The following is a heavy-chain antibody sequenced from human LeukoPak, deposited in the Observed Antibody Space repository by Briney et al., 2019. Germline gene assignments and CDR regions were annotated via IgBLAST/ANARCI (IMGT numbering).Heavy chain of an antibody. CDR3: ARAEIGDSRARLFDY. V-gene: IGHV4-34*01. J-gene: IGHJ4*02. CDR2: INHSGST. CDR1: GGSFSGYY. D-gene: IGHD3-22*01. Sequence: SETLSLTCAVYGGSFSGYYWSWIRQPPGKGLEWIGEINHSGSTNYNPSLKSRVTISVDTSKNQFSLKLSSVTATDTAVYYCARAEIGDSRARLFDYWGQGTLVTVSS.